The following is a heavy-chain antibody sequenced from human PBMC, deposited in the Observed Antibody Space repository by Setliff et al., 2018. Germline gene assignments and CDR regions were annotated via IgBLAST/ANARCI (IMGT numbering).Heavy chain of an antibody. CDR2: ISASGFST. J-gene: IGHJ6*03. CDR1: GFTFSSYW. CDR3: ANEHGTTVTVENYHYYMDV. D-gene: IGHD4-4*01. V-gene: IGHV3-23*01. Sequence: GGSLRLSCAASGFTFSSYWMSWVRQTPGKGLVWVSAISASGFSTYYADSVKGRFTISRDNAKTSLYLQMNSLRAEDTAVYYCANEHGTTVTVENYHYYMDVWGKGTTVTVSS.